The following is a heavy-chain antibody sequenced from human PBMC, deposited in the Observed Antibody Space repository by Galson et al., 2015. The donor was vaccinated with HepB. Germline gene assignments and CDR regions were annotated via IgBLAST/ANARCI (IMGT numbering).Heavy chain of an antibody. V-gene: IGHV3-7*03. D-gene: IGHD3-3*01. CDR3: AREARFLEWLFPRGSWFDP. Sequence: SLRLSCAASGFTFSSYWMSWVRQAPGKGLEWVANIKQDGSEKYYVDSVKGRFTISRDNAKNSLYLQMNSLRAEDTAVYYCAREARFLEWLFPRGSWFDPWGQGTLVTVSS. J-gene: IGHJ5*02. CDR1: GFTFSSYW. CDR2: IKQDGSEK.